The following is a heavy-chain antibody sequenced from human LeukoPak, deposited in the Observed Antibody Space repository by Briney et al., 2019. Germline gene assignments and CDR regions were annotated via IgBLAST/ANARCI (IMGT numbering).Heavy chain of an antibody. J-gene: IGHJ5*02. D-gene: IGHD6-13*01. Sequence: SETLSLTCTVSGGSISSYYWSWIRQPPGKGLEWIAYIYYSGSTNYNPSLKSRVTISVDTSKNQFSLKLSSVTAADTAVYYCARGAWRSWTYSSSWYIGWFDPWGQGTLVTVSS. CDR3: ARGAWRSWTYSSSWYIGWFDP. V-gene: IGHV4-59*12. CDR2: IYYSGST. CDR1: GGSISSYY.